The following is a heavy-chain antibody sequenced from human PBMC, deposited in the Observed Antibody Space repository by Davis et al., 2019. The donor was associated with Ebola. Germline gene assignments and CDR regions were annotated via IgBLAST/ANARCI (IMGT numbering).Heavy chain of an antibody. J-gene: IGHJ2*01. Sequence: GGSLRLSCAASGFTFSSYSMNWVRQAPGKGLEGVSSISSSSSYIYYADSVKGRFTISRDNAKNSLYLQMNSLRAEDTAVYYCAKDQDNSSWYLSWYFDLWGRGTLVTVSS. V-gene: IGHV3-21*01. CDR2: ISSSSSYI. CDR3: AKDQDNSSWYLSWYFDL. D-gene: IGHD6-13*01. CDR1: GFTFSSYS.